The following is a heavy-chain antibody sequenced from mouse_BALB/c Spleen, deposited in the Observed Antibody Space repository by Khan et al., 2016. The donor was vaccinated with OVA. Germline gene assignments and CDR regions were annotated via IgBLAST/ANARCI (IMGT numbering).Heavy chain of an antibody. D-gene: IGHD2-3*01. CDR3: TRPAYDGYYDY. J-gene: IGHJ2*01. CDR1: GYTFTDYA. Sequence: QVRLQQSGPELVRPGVSVKISCKGSGYTFTDYAIHWVKQSHAKSLEWIGLISSYSGNTNYKQKFKDKATMTVDKSSSTAYMELARLTSEDSAIYSCTRPAYDGYYDYWGQGTTLTVSS. CDR2: ISSYSGNT. V-gene: IGHV1S137*01.